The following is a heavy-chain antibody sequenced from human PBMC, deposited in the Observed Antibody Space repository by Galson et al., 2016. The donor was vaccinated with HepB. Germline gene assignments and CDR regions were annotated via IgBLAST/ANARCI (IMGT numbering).Heavy chain of an antibody. CDR1: GFNFISYG. V-gene: IGHV3-33*01. CDR3: ARSREYFGSGSHLDY. D-gene: IGHD3-10*01. CDR2: TWFDGNYQ. J-gene: IGHJ4*02. Sequence: SLRLSCAASGFNFISYGMHWVRQAPGKGLEWVAVTWFDGNYQDYAESVKGRITVSRDNTKNTLSLQLDSLRAEDTAVYHCARSREYFGSGSHLDYWGQGTLVIVSS.